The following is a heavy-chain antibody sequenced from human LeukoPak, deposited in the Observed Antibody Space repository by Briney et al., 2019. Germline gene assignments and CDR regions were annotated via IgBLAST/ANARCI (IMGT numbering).Heavy chain of an antibody. J-gene: IGHJ4*02. CDR1: GFSFSTFW. Sequence: GGSLRLSCAASGFSFSTFWMSWVRQAPERGLEWVANIKPDGSEQYYVDSVKGRFTISRDNAKNSMYLQISSLSAEDTAVYYCVRGGGLLPDYWGQGTPVTVSS. V-gene: IGHV3-7*01. CDR2: IKPDGSEQ. D-gene: IGHD2-15*01. CDR3: VRGGGLLPDY.